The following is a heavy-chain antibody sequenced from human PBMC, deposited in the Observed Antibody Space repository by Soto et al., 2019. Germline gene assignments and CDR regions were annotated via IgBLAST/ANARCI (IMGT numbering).Heavy chain of an antibody. CDR2: ISGSGGST. CDR1: GFTFSSYA. J-gene: IGHJ4*02. Sequence: GGSLRLSCAASGFTFSSYAMSWVRQAPGKGLEWVSAISGSGGSTYYVDSVKGRFTISRDNSKNTLYLQMNSLRAEDTAVYYCAKSGFGCSSTSCYEFDYWGQGTLVTVSS. CDR3: AKSGFGCSSTSCYEFDY. V-gene: IGHV3-23*01. D-gene: IGHD2-2*01.